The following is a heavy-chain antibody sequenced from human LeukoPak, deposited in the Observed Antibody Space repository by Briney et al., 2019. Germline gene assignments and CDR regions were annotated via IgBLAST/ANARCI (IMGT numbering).Heavy chain of an antibody. CDR3: AREILTGYAFDI. Sequence: GGSLRLSCAASGFTVSSNYMSWVRQAPGKGLEWVSVIYSGGSTDYAESVKGRFTLSRDNSKNTLYLQMNSLRAEDTALYYCAREILTGYAFDIWGQGTMVTVSS. V-gene: IGHV3-53*05. J-gene: IGHJ3*02. D-gene: IGHD7-27*01. CDR2: IYSGGST. CDR1: GFTVSSNY.